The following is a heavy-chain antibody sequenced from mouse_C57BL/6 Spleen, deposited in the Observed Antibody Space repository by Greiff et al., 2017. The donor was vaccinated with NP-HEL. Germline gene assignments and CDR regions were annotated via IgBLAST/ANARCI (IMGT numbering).Heavy chain of an antibody. Sequence: VKLMESGAELVRPGASVTLSCKASGYTFTDYEMHWVKQTPVHGLEWIGAIDPETGGTAYNQKFKGKAILTADKSSSTAYMELRSLTSEDSAVYYCTRPYGNWDYWGQGTTLTVSS. J-gene: IGHJ2*01. CDR3: TRPYGNWDY. V-gene: IGHV1-15*01. CDR1: GYTFTDYE. CDR2: IDPETGGT. D-gene: IGHD2-1*01.